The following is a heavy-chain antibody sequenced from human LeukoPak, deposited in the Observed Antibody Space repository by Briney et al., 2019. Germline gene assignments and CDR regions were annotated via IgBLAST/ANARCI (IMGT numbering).Heavy chain of an antibody. Sequence: GASVKVSCKASGGTFSSYAISWVRQAPGQGLEWMGRIIPILGIANYAQKFQGRVTITADKSTSTAYMELSSLRSEDTAVYYCASQAAPESWKRYCSSTSCYSYFDYWGQGTLVTVSS. CDR3: ASQAAPESWKRYCSSTSCYSYFDY. V-gene: IGHV1-69*04. CDR1: GGTFSSYA. CDR2: IIPILGIA. J-gene: IGHJ4*02. D-gene: IGHD2-2*02.